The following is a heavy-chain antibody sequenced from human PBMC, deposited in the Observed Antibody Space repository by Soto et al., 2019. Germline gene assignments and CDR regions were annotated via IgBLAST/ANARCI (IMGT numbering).Heavy chain of an antibody. J-gene: IGHJ6*03. D-gene: IGHD2-2*01. CDR3: AKEGVVVVPDGSDYYYMDV. CDR1: GFTVSNSA. CDR2: IGGSGESS. V-gene: IGHV3-23*01. Sequence: GGSLRLSCAASGFTVSNSAMSWVRQAPGKGLEWVSAIGGSGESSFYADSVKGRFTLSGDKSNNTLYLQMNSLRAEDTAVYYCAKEGVVVVPDGSDYYYMDVWGKGTTVTVSS.